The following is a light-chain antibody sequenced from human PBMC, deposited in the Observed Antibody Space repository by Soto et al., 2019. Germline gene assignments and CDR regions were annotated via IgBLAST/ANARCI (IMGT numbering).Light chain of an antibody. CDR2: EVN. Sequence: QSVLTQPPSASGSPGHSVTISCTGTTNDIGGYNYVSWYQQHPGKAPKLMIYEVNKRPSGVPDRFSGSKSGNTASLTVSGLQAEDEADYYCGSDGGNNNVIFGGGTKLTVL. J-gene: IGLJ2*01. V-gene: IGLV2-8*01. CDR1: TNDIGGYNY. CDR3: GSDGGNNNVI.